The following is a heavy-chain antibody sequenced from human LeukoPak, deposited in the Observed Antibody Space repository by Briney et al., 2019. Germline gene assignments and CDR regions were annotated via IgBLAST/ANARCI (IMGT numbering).Heavy chain of an antibody. CDR3: ARDYGDYVPYYYCGMDV. Sequence: PGGSLRLSCAASGFTFSSYSMNWVRQAPGKGLEWVSYISSSSSTIYYADSVKGRFTISRDNAKNSLYLQMNSLRDEDTAVYYCARDYGDYVPYYYCGMDVWGQGTTVTVSS. D-gene: IGHD4-17*01. V-gene: IGHV3-48*02. CDR1: GFTFSSYS. CDR2: ISSSSSTI. J-gene: IGHJ6*02.